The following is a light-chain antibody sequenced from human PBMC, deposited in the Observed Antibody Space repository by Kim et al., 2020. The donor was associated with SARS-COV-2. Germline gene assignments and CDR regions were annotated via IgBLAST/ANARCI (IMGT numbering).Light chain of an antibody. Sequence: SSELTQDPAVSVALGQTVRITCQGDSLRSYYASWYQQKPGQAPVLVIYVKNNRPSGIPDRFSGSSSGNTASLTITGAQAEDEADYSCNSRDSSGNHLVFGGGTQLTVL. V-gene: IGLV3-19*01. CDR1: SLRSYY. CDR3: NSRDSSGNHLV. J-gene: IGLJ2*01. CDR2: VKN.